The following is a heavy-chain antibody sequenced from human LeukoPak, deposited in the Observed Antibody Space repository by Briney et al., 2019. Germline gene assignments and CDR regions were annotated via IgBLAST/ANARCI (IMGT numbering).Heavy chain of an antibody. CDR3: ARYDGGSGPFDY. V-gene: IGHV3-53*01. CDR1: GFTFSSNY. CDR2: LYSGGNT. D-gene: IGHD3-10*01. Sequence: PGGSLRLSCAASGFTFSSNYMSWVRQAPGKGLEWVSVLYSGGNTYYADSVKGRFTISRDNSKNTLYLQMNSLRAEDTAVYYCARYDGGSGPFDYWGQGTLVTVSS. J-gene: IGHJ4*02.